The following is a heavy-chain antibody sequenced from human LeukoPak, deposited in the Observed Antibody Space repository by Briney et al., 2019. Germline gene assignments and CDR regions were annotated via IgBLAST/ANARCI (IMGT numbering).Heavy chain of an antibody. D-gene: IGHD6-13*01. V-gene: IGHV1-24*01. J-gene: IGHJ6*02. CDR2: FDPEDGET. Sequence: ASVKVSCKVSGYTLTELSMHWVRQAPGKGLEWMGGFDPEDGETIYAQKFQGRVTMTEDTPTDTAYMELSSLRSEDTAVYYCATDDIAAAGTTTYYYGMDVWGQGTTVTVSS. CDR1: GYTLTELS. CDR3: ATDDIAAAGTTTYYYGMDV.